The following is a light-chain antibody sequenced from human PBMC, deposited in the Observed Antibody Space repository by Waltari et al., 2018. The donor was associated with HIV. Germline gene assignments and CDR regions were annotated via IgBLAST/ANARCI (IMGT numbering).Light chain of an antibody. CDR1: SGHSNYA. Sequence: QPVVTKSRSASDSLGAPAKPTWTPSSGHSNYAIAWHQQQPEKGPRYLMTVNDDGSHSKGDGFPDRCSGSSSEAERYHRFSSLRSRDWAFYYCRTWHSGIRVFGGGTKLTVL. CDR3: RTWHSGIRV. J-gene: IGLJ3*02. CDR2: VNDDGSH. V-gene: IGLV4-69*01.